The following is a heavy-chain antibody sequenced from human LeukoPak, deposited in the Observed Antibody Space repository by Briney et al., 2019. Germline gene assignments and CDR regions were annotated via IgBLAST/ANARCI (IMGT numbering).Heavy chain of an antibody. CDR1: GGSISSYY. V-gene: IGHV4-59*01. CDR3: ARALVDSSGYYYLPYYYYYMDV. D-gene: IGHD3-22*01. J-gene: IGHJ6*03. CDR2: IYYSGST. Sequence: SETLSLTCTVSGGSISSYYWSWIRQPPGKGLEWIGYIYYSGSTNYNPSLKSRVTISVDTSKNQFSLKLSSVTAADTAVYYCARALVDSSGYYYLPYYYYYMDVWGKGTTVTVSS.